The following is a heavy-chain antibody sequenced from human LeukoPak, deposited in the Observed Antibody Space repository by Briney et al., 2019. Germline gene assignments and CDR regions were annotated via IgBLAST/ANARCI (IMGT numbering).Heavy chain of an antibody. CDR3: AKEGAADY. CDR1: GFTFSSIS. V-gene: IGHV3-23*01. CDR2: ISGSGGSS. D-gene: IGHD1-26*01. Sequence: GGSLRLSCAASGFTFSSISTSWVRQAPGKGLEWVSAISGSGGSSYYADSVKGRFTISRDNSKNTLYLQMNSLRAEDTALYYCAKEGAADYWGQGTLVTVSS. J-gene: IGHJ4*02.